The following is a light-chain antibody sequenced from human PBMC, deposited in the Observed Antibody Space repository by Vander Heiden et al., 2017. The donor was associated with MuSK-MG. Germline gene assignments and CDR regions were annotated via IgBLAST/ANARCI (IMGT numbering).Light chain of an antibody. Sequence: QSALTQPASVSGSPGQSLTISCTGTSNDVGAYNYFSWYQQHPGKAPILMIYDVSYRPSGVSTRFSGSKSGNTASLTISGLQAEDEADYYCSSYTSSSTVVFGGGTKLTVL. CDR3: SSYTSSSTVV. CDR1: SNDVGAYNY. J-gene: IGLJ2*01. V-gene: IGLV2-14*01. CDR2: DVS.